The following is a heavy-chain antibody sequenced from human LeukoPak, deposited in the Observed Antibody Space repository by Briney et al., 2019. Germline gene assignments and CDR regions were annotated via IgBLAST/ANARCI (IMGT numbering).Heavy chain of an antibody. Sequence: GGSLRLSCAASGFSFFNYGMHWVRQAPGKGLEWVAFIRYDGSNKYYADSVKGRFTISRDNSKNTLYLQMNSLRAEDTAVYYCAKFGDGYNFWAFDIWGQGTMVTVSS. V-gene: IGHV3-30*02. CDR1: GFSFFNYG. J-gene: IGHJ3*02. D-gene: IGHD5-24*01. CDR3: AKFGDGYNFWAFDI. CDR2: IRYDGSNK.